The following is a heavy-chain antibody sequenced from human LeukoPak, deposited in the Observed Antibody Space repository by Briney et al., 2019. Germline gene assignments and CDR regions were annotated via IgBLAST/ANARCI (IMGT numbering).Heavy chain of an antibody. V-gene: IGHV4-61*02. CDR2: IYTSGTT. Sequence: SQTLSLTCTVSGGSISSGSYYFNWIRQPAGKGLEWIGRIYTSGTTNYNPSLKSRVTISVDTSKNQFSLKLSSVTAADTAVYYCARESPLVGYCSSTSCYPYYYMDVWGKGTTVTISS. D-gene: IGHD2-2*03. J-gene: IGHJ6*03. CDR3: ARESPLVGYCSSTSCYPYYYMDV. CDR1: GGSISSGSYY.